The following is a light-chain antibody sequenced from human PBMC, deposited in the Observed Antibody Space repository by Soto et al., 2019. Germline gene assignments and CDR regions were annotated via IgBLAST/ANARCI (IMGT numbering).Light chain of an antibody. CDR1: SSDVGGYNY. V-gene: IGLV2-14*01. CDR3: SSYTNSTSHVI. J-gene: IGLJ2*01. CDR2: EVS. Sequence: QSVLTQPASVSGSPGQSITISCTGTSSDVGGYNYVSWYQQYPGKAPKLLIYEVSNRPSGISNRFSGSKSGNTASLTISGLQAEDEADYYCSSYTNSTSHVIFGGGIKVTVL.